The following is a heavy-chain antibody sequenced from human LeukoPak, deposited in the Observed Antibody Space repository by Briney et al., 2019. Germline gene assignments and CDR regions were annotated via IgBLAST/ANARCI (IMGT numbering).Heavy chain of an antibody. CDR2: IYYSGIT. D-gene: IGHD1-26*01. CDR1: GGSITTYY. V-gene: IGHV4-59*08. J-gene: IGHJ5*02. Sequence: SETLSLTCTVSGGSITTYYWSWIRQPPGKGLEWIAYIYYSGITNYNPSLKSRVSISVDTSKNLFSLSLSSVTAADTAVYYCARHAVYSGDYSFWFDPWGLGTLVTVSS. CDR3: ARHAVYSGDYSFWFDP.